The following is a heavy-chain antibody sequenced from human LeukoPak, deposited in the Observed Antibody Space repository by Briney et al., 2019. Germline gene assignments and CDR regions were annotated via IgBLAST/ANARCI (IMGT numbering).Heavy chain of an antibody. CDR3: ARSSKVESFDY. Sequence: SVKVSCKASGGTFSSYAISWVRQAPGQGLGWMGRIIPIFGIANYAQKFQGRVTITADKSTSTAYMELSSLRSEDTAVYYCARSSKVESFDYWGQGTLVTVSP. V-gene: IGHV1-69*04. CDR2: IIPIFGIA. J-gene: IGHJ4*02. D-gene: IGHD3-3*01. CDR1: GGTFSSYA.